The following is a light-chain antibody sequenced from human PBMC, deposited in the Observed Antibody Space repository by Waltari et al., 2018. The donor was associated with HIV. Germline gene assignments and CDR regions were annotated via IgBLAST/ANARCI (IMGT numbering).Light chain of an antibody. CDR2: KAS. CDR1: QSISNW. Sequence: DIQMTQSLSTLSASVGDKIIITCRASQSISNWLAWFQQKPGKAPKLLIYKASNLESGVPSRFSGSGSGTEFTLTINSLQPDDFATYFCQQYSSDPFTFGRGTRVEVK. J-gene: IGKJ4*01. CDR3: QQYSSDPFT. V-gene: IGKV1-5*03.